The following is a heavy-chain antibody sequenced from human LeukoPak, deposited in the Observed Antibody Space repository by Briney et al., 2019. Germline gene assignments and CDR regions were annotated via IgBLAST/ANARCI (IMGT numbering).Heavy chain of an antibody. J-gene: IGHJ4*02. CDR1: GGSISSYY. CDR2: IYSRGST. Sequence: SETLSLTCTVSGGSISSYYWSWIRQPPGKGLEWIGYIYSRGSTNYNPSLKSRVTISVDTSKNQFSLKLSSVTAADTAVYYCARYSYGGYYFDYWGQGTLVTVSS. D-gene: IGHD5-18*01. V-gene: IGHV4-59*01. CDR3: ARYSYGGYYFDY.